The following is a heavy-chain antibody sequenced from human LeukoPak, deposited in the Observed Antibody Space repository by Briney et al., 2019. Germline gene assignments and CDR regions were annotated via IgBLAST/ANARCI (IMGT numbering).Heavy chain of an antibody. D-gene: IGHD3-3*01. CDR3: AKSITIFGWHDY. V-gene: IGHV3-30*02. CDR1: GFTFSYYG. CDR2: IRFDGHDK. Sequence: PGGSLRLSCAASGFTFSYYGFHWVRQAPGKGLEWVSFIRFDGHDKFYAETVKGRFTISKDTSRNTLYLQMNSLRPEDTAVYYCAKSITIFGWHDYWGQGTLVTVSS. J-gene: IGHJ4*02.